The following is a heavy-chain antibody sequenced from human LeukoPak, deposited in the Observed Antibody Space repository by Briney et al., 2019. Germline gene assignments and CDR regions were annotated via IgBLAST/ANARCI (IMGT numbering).Heavy chain of an antibody. V-gene: IGHV4-59*12. D-gene: IGHD5-24*01. CDR3: SRGTDAYKCGNS. Sequence: SETLSLTCTVSGGSISSYYWSWIRQPPGKGLEWIGYIYYSGSTNYNPSLKSRVTISADTSNNHFSLKMNSVTAADAAVYYCSRGTDAYKCGNSWGQGTLVTVS. J-gene: IGHJ4*02. CDR1: GGSISSYY. CDR2: IYYSGST.